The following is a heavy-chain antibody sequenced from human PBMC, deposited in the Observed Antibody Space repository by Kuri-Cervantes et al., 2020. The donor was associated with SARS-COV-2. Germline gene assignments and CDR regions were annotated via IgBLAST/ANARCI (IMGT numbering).Heavy chain of an antibody. J-gene: IGHJ4*02. V-gene: IGHV3-23*01. CDR1: GFTFSNFGMYA. CDR3: AKDRDNTGRPYFFED. CDR2: ISGTGGGT. D-gene: IGHD2-21*01. Sequence: GESLKISCAASGFTFSNFGMYAMSWVRQAPGKGLEWVSGISGTGGGTYYADSVKGRFTISRANSKNMLYLEMKGLRVEDTAVYYCAKDRDNTGRPYFFEDWGQGTLVTVSS.